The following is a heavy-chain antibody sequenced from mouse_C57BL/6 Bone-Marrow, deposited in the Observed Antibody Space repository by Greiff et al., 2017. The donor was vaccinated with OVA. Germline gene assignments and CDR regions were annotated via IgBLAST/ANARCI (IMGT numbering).Heavy chain of an antibody. Sequence: VQLQQSGAELVRPGTSVKMSCKASGYTFTNYWIGWAKQRPGHGLEWIGDIYPGGGYTNYNEKFKGKATLTADKSSSTAYMQFSSLTSEDSAVYYCARSYMWYFDVGGTGTGVTVSA. CDR2: IYPGGGYT. V-gene: IGHV1-63*01. CDR1: GYTFTNYW. D-gene: IGHD1-3*01. CDR3: ARSYMWYFDV. J-gene: IGHJ1*03.